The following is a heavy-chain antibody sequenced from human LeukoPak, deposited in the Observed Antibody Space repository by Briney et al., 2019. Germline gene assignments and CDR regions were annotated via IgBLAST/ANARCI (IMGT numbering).Heavy chain of an antibody. CDR2: INHSGNT. V-gene: IGHV4-34*01. CDR1: GGSFSNYY. Sequence: SETLSLTCAVYGGSFSNYYWSWVRQPPGKGLEWIGEINHSGNTNYNPSLKSRVTISVDMSKNQCSLRLISVTAADTAVYYCARLTNILTGYYTAFFDSWGHGSRLTVSS. D-gene: IGHD3-9*01. J-gene: IGHJ4*01. CDR3: ARLTNILTGYYTAFFDS.